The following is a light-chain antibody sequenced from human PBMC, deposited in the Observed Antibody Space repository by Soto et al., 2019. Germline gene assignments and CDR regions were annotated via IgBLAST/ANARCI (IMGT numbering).Light chain of an antibody. CDR2: AAS. J-gene: IGKJ5*01. CDR1: QSISSY. V-gene: IGKV1-39*01. Sequence: DIQMTQSPSSLSASVGDRVTITCRASQSISSYLNWYQQKPGKAPKLLIYAASSLQSGVPSRFSGSGSGTDFTLTISSLQPEDFATYYWRQSYSTPITFGQGTRLEIK. CDR3: RQSYSTPIT.